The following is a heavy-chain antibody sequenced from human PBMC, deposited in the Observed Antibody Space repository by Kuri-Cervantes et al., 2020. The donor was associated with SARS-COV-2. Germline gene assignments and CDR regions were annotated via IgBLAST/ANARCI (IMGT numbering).Heavy chain of an antibody. CDR1: GFTFSDCS. V-gene: IGHV3-30*04. D-gene: IGHD6-19*01. CDR3: ARNAVAGTYYYYMDV. CDR2: MSYDGGNI. J-gene: IGHJ6*03. Sequence: GESLKISCAASGFTFSDCSMHWVRQAPGKGLEWVAVMSYDGGNIYYADSVEGRFTISRDNSKNTLYLQMNSLRAEDTAVYYCARNAVAGTYYYYMDVWGKGTTVTVSS.